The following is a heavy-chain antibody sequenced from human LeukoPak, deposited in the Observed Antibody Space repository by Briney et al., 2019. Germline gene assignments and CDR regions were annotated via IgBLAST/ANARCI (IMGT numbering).Heavy chain of an antibody. D-gene: IGHD3/OR15-3a*01. CDR3: AKDWTPIATGPDY. CDR1: GFTFSSYG. Sequence: GGSLRLSCAASGFTFSSYGMHWVRQAPGKGLEWVAVISYDGSNKYYADSVKGRFAISRDNSKNTLYLQMNSLRAEDTAVYYCAKDWTPIATGPDYWGQGTLVTVSS. V-gene: IGHV3-30*18. CDR2: ISYDGSNK. J-gene: IGHJ4*02.